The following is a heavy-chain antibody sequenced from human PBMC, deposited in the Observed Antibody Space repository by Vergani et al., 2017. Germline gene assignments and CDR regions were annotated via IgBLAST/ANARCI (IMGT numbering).Heavy chain of an antibody. V-gene: IGHV4-38-2*01. CDR2: IYHSGST. CDR3: ARRRIFDY. D-gene: IGHD2-15*01. CDR1: GYSISSGYY. Sequence: QVQLQESGPGLVKPSETLSLTCAVSGYSISSGYYWGWIRQPPGKWLEWIGSIYHSGSTYYNPSLKSRVTISVDTSKNQFSLKLSSVTAADTAVYYCARRRIFDYWGQGTLVTVSS. J-gene: IGHJ4*02.